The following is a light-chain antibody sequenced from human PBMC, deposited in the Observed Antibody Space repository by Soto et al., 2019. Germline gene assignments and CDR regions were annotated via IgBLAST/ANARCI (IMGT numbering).Light chain of an antibody. J-gene: IGLJ2*01. CDR3: CSYAGSSTVV. CDR2: EGS. V-gene: IGLV2-23*01. CDR1: SSDVGSYNL. Sequence: QSVLTQPASVSGSPGQSITISCTGTSSDVGSYNLVSWYQQHPGKAPKRMIYEGSKRPSGVSNRFSGSKSGNTASLTISGLQAEDEADYYCCSYAGSSTVVFGGGTQVTVL.